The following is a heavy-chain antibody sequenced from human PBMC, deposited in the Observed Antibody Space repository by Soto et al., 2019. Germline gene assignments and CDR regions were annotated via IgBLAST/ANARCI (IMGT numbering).Heavy chain of an antibody. Sequence: SETLSLTCTVSGGSVSSGSYYWSWIRQPPGKGLEWIGYIYYSGSTNYNPSLKSRVTISVDTSKNQFSLKLSSVTAADTAVYYCARGGLGYCSGGSCYSDYWGQGTLVTVSS. CDR3: ARGGLGYCSGGSCYSDY. V-gene: IGHV4-61*01. D-gene: IGHD2-15*01. J-gene: IGHJ4*02. CDR1: GGSVSSGSYY. CDR2: IYYSGST.